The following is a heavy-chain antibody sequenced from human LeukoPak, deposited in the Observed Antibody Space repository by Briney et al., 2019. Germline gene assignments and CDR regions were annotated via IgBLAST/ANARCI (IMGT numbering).Heavy chain of an antibody. CDR1: GGSISSSSYY. Sequence: SETLSLTCTVSGGSISSSSYYWGWIRQPPGKGLEWIGSIYYSGSTYYNPSLKSRVTISVDTSKNQFSLKLSSVTAADTAVYYCARANWGGGYEGNYFDYWGQGTLVTVSS. CDR3: ARANWGGGYEGNYFDY. D-gene: IGHD1-26*01. J-gene: IGHJ4*02. V-gene: IGHV4-39*07. CDR2: IYYSGST.